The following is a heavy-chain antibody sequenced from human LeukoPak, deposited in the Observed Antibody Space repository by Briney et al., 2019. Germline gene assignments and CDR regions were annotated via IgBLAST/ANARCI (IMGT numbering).Heavy chain of an antibody. CDR3: AKDLGGDTPSYDFDY. D-gene: IGHD2-21*01. J-gene: IGHJ4*02. CDR2: ISGSGRYT. CDR1: GFTFSSFA. Sequence: GESLRLSCAASGFTFSSFAMNWVRQPPGRGLEWVSGISGSGRYTYYAESVKGRFTISSDNSKNTVYLQMYSLRPEDTAVYYCAKDLGGDTPSYDFDYWGLGTLVTVSS. V-gene: IGHV3-23*01.